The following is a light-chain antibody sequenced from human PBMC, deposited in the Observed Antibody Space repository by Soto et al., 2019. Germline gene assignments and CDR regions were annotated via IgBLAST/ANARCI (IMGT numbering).Light chain of an antibody. CDR3: QQYGNTPPWT. CDR2: GAY. CDR1: QSVSSN. Sequence: EIVMTQSPATLSLSPGESATLSCRASQSVSSNLAWYQQKPGQAPRLLISGAYSRATDIPDRFSGSGSGTDFTLTISRLEPEDFAVYYCQQYGNTPPWTFGQGTKVDIK. J-gene: IGKJ1*01. V-gene: IGKV3-20*01.